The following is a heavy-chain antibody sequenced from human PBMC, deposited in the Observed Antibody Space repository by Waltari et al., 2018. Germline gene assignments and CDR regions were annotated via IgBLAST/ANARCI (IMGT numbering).Heavy chain of an antibody. CDR3: ARGDSSSSFNWFDP. CDR1: GGSFSGYY. Sequence: QVQLQQCGAGLLKPSETLSLTCAVYGGSFSGYYWSWIRPPPGKGLEWIGEINHSGSTNYNPSLKSRVTISVDTSKNQFSLKLSSVTAADTAVYYCARGDSSSSFNWFDPWGQGTLVTVSS. D-gene: IGHD6-6*01. CDR2: INHSGST. J-gene: IGHJ5*02. V-gene: IGHV4-34*01.